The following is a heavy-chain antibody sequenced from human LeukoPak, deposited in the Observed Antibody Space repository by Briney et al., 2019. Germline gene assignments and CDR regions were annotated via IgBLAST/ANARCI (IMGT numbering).Heavy chain of an antibody. CDR2: INPSGGST. D-gene: IGHD3-9*01. Sequence: GASVKVSCKASGYTFTSYYMHWVRQAPGQGLEWMGIINPSGGSTSYAQKFQGRVTMTRDMSTSTVYMELSSLRSEDTAVYYCARGREEVLRYFDWLLSDYYYYYMDVWGKGTTVTISS. CDR1: GYTFTSYY. J-gene: IGHJ6*03. V-gene: IGHV1-46*01. CDR3: ARGREEVLRYFDWLLSDYYYYYMDV.